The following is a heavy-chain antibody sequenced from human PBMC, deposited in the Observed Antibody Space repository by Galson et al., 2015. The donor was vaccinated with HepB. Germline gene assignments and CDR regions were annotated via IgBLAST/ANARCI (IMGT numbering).Heavy chain of an antibody. V-gene: IGHV4-4*07. D-gene: IGHD2-2*01. Sequence: WSWIRQPVGKGLEWIGRIYTSGSTNYNPSLKSRVTMSVDTSKNQFSLKLSSVTAADTAVYYCARGKGDYCSSTSCHAYYYYYMDVWGKGTTVTVSS. CDR2: IYTSGST. J-gene: IGHJ6*03. CDR3: ARGKGDYCSSTSCHAYYYYYMDV.